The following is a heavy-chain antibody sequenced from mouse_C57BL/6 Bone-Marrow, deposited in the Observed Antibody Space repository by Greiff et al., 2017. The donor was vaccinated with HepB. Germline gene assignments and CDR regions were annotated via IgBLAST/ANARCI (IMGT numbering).Heavy chain of an antibody. V-gene: IGHV3-6*01. Sequence: VQLKESGPGLVKPSQSLSLTCSVTGYSITSGYYWNWIRQFPGNKLEWMGYLSYDGSNNYNPSLKNRISITRDTSNNQFCLKLNSVTTEDTATSYCEREEYYYAMDYWGQGTSVTVSS. CDR2: LSYDGSN. CDR3: EREEYYYAMDY. CDR1: GYSITSGYY. J-gene: IGHJ4*01.